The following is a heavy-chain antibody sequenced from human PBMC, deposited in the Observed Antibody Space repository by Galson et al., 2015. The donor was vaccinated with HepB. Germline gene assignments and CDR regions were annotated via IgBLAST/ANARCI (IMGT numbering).Heavy chain of an antibody. CDR2: IYPSDSDT. D-gene: IGHD2-15*01. Sequence: QSGAEVKKPGESLKISCKCSGYNFATSWIGWVRQMPGKGLEWMGIIYPSDSDTRYSPSFQGQVTISADKSINTAYLQWSSLKASDPAMYYCVRPDEGYCSGGTCYSHGYFDLWGRGTLVTVSS. J-gene: IGHJ2*01. CDR1: GYNFATSW. V-gene: IGHV5-51*01. CDR3: VRPDEGYCSGGTCYSHGYFDL.